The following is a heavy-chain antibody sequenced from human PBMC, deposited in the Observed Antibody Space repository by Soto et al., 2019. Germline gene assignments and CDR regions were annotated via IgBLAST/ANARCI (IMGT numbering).Heavy chain of an antibody. Sequence: GGSLRLSCAASGFTFSSYAMSWVRQAPGKGLDWVSAISGSGGSTYYADSVKGRFTISRDNSKNTLYLQMNSLRAEDTAVYYCAKDAVYDYIWGSYRYYFDYWGQGTLVTVSS. CDR2: ISGSGGST. V-gene: IGHV3-23*01. CDR3: AKDAVYDYIWGSYRYYFDY. D-gene: IGHD3-16*02. J-gene: IGHJ4*02. CDR1: GFTFSSYA.